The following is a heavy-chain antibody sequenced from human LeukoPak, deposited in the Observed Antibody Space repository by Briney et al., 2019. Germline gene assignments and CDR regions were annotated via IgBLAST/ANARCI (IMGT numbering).Heavy chain of an antibody. J-gene: IGHJ6*02. CDR1: GYTFTNYG. V-gene: IGHV1-18*01. CDR2: ISAYNGNT. D-gene: IGHD2-2*01. CDR3: ARDLDIVVALAAPRHYGMDV. Sequence: GASVKDSCKASGYTFTNYGISWVRQAPGQGLEWMGCISAYNGNTNYVQKLQGRVTMTTDTSASTAYMELRSLRSDDTAVYYCARDLDIVVALAAPRHYGMDVWGQGTTVTVSS.